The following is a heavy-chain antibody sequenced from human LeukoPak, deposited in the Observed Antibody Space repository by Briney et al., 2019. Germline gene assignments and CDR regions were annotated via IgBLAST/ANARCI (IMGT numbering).Heavy chain of an antibody. D-gene: IGHD5-24*01. CDR2: INYSGRT. CDR3: ARGTIDGFDY. Sequence: SETLSLTCSVSGDSVSNSEYYWGWLRQPPEKGLEWIASINYSGRTFYNPSLRSRVAISVDMSKNQFSLNLNSVTAADTAVYYCARGTIDGFDYWGQGTLVTVSS. J-gene: IGHJ4*02. CDR1: GDSVSNSEYY. V-gene: IGHV4-39*01.